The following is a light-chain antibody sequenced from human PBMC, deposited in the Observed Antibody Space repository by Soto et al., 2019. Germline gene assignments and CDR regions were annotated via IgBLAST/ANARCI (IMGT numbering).Light chain of an antibody. V-gene: IGKV1-6*01. Sequence: ALQMTQSPSSLSASVGDTVTITCRASQAIRYDLGWYQQRPGKAPRLLIYTASKLYTGVPLRFSGSGSGTDFSLTISNLQPEDFATYYCLQDTSSPWTFGQGTKVEV. CDR3: LQDTSSPWT. CDR2: TAS. J-gene: IGKJ1*01. CDR1: QAIRYD.